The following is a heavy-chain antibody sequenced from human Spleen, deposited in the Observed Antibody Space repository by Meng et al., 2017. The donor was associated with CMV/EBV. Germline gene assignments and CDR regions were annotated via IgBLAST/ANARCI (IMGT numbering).Heavy chain of an antibody. V-gene: IGHV3-30-3*01. D-gene: IGHD2-2*01. CDR1: GFTFSSYA. J-gene: IGHJ6*02. Sequence: GGSLRLSCAASGFTFSSYAMHWVRQAPGKGLEWVAVIPNDGSNKYYADSVKGRFTISRDNSKNTLYLQMNSLRAEDTAVYYCARAIVVVPAAPMDVWGQGTTVTVSS. CDR3: ARAIVVVPAAPMDV. CDR2: IPNDGSNK.